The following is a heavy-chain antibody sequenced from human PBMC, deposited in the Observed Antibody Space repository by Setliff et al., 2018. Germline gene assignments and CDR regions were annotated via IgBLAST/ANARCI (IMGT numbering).Heavy chain of an antibody. J-gene: IGHJ6*03. CDR2: IYIGGSA. Sequence: SETLSLTSTVSGGSISSYYWSWTRQPAGKGLEWIGHIYIGGSANYNPSLKSRVTMSIDTSKNQFSLKLNSVTAADMAVYYCAREQWLDPPGYYYMDVWAKGTTVTVSS. D-gene: IGHD6-19*01. V-gene: IGHV4-4*07. CDR1: GGSISSYY. CDR3: AREQWLDPPGYYYMDV.